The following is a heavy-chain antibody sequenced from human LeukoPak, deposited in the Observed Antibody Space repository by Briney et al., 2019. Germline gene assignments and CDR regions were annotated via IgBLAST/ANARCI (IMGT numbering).Heavy chain of an antibody. V-gene: IGHV4-4*07. D-gene: IGHD3-10*01. CDR2: IYTSGST. CDR1: GGSISSYY. CDR3: ARRDYYGSGSYNY. Sequence: PSETLSLTCTVSGGSISSYYWSWIRQPAGKGLEWIARIYTSGSTNYNPSLKSRVTMSVDTSKNQFSLKLNSVTDADTAVYYCARRDYYGSGSYNYWGQGTLVTVSS. J-gene: IGHJ4*02.